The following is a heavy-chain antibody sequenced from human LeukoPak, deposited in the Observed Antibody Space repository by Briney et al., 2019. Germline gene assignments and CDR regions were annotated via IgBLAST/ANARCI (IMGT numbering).Heavy chain of an antibody. V-gene: IGHV3-11*01. CDR1: GFTFSDYY. Sequence: PGGSLRLSCAASGFTFSDYYMSWIRQAPGKGLEWVSYISSSGSTIYYADSVKGRFTISRDNAKNSLYLQMNSLRAEDTVVYYCVIVGATSAFDYWGQGTLVTVSS. D-gene: IGHD1-26*01. CDR2: ISSSGSTI. CDR3: VIVGATSAFDY. J-gene: IGHJ4*02.